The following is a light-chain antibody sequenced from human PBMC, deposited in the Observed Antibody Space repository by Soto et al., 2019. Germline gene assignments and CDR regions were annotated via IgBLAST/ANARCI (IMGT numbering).Light chain of an antibody. CDR2: TAS. CDR3: QNYNIAPQLT. V-gene: IGKV1-27*01. J-gene: IGKJ4*01. Sequence: DIQMTQSPSSLSASVGDRVTIACRASQGISNYLAWYQQKPGKVPKLLICTASTLQSGVPSRFSGSGSGTDFTLTISSLQPEDVATYYCQNYNIAPQLTFGGGTKVEI. CDR1: QGISNY.